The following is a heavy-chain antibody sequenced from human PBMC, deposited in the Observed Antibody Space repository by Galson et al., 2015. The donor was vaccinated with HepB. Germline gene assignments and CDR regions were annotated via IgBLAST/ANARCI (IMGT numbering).Heavy chain of an antibody. J-gene: IGHJ3*02. V-gene: IGHV1-3*01. D-gene: IGHD2-8*02. CDR1: GYTFTNYA. CDR3: ARGEWPTSGGGVGSFNI. Sequence: SVKVSCKASGYTFTNYAVHWVRLAPGQRLDWVGWVNPGSGNTKSSQKFQGRVTMTRDPSATTAYMEVKRLTSEDTAVYFCARGEWPTSGGGVGSFNIWGQGTMVTVSA. CDR2: VNPGSGNT.